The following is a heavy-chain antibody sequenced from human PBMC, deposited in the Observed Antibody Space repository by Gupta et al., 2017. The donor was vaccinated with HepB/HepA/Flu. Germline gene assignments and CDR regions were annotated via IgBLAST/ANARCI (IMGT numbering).Heavy chain of an antibody. J-gene: IGHJ6*02. Sequence: EVQLVESGGGLVQPGGSLRLSCAASGFTFSSYWMSGVRQAPGKGLEWLANRKQDGSEKYYVDSVKGRFTISRDNAKNSLYLQMNSLRAEDTAVYYCARDGGGSYRGPVDYYGMDVWGQGTTVTVSS. D-gene: IGHD1-26*01. CDR3: ARDGGGSYRGPVDYYGMDV. CDR2: RKQDGSEK. V-gene: IGHV3-7*01. CDR1: GFTFSSYW.